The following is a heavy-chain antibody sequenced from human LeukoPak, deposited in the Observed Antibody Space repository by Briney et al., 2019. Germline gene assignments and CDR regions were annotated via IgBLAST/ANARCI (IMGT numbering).Heavy chain of an antibody. J-gene: IGHJ4*02. CDR2: ISAGNGNT. D-gene: IGHD6-19*01. Sequence: ASVKVSCKASGYTLIDYAIHWVRQAPGQRLEWMGWISAGNGNTKYSQKFQDRVTITRDTSASTAYMELSSLRSEDTAVYYCARGNIAVPGTPYYFEYWGQGTLVTVSS. CDR1: GYTLIDYA. CDR3: ARGNIAVPGTPYYFEY. V-gene: IGHV1-3*01.